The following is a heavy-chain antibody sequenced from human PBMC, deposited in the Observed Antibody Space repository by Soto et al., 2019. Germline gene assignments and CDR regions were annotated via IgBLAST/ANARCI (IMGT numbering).Heavy chain of an antibody. CDR3: AEGGGRYGDYFDY. V-gene: IGHV1-69*01. J-gene: IGHJ4*02. Sequence: QVQLVQSGAEVKKPGSSVKVSCKASGDTFSSYTISWVRQAPGQGLEWMGGLIPIFGTANYPQKFQGRDTIGAEESTGTACMEVRSQRAEDAAGYSCAEGGGRYGDYFDYWGQGTLVTVSS. D-gene: IGHD4-17*01. CDR1: GDTFSSYT. CDR2: LIPIFGTA.